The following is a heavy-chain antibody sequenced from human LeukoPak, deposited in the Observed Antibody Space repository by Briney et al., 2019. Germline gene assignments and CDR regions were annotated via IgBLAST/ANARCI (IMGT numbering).Heavy chain of an antibody. Sequence: SETLSLTCTVSGGSISSYYWSWIRQPAGKGLEWIGRIYTSGSTNYNPSLKSRVTMSVDTSKNQFSLKLSSVTAADTAVYYCARGYSRGWSKGGDAFDIWGQGTMVTVSS. J-gene: IGHJ3*02. V-gene: IGHV4-4*07. CDR2: IYTSGST. CDR3: ARGYSRGWSKGGDAFDI. D-gene: IGHD6-19*01. CDR1: GGSISSYY.